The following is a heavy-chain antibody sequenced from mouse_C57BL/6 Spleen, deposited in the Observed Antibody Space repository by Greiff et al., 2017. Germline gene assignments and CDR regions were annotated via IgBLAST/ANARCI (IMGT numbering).Heavy chain of an antibody. CDR1: GYTFTDYY. D-gene: IGHD2-5*01. V-gene: IGHV1-26*01. J-gene: IGHJ2*01. CDR2: INPNNGGT. Sequence: VQLQQSGPELVKPGASVKISCKASGYTFTDYYLNWVKQSHGKSLEWIGDINPNNGGTSYNPKFKGTATLTVDKSSSTAYLELRSLTSEASAVYYCARDGYSNYEDDWGQGATRTVSS. CDR3: ARDGYSNYEDD.